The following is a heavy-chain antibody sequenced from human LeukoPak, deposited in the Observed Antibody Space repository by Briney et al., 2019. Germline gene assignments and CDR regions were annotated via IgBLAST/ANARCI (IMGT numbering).Heavy chain of an antibody. Sequence: SETLSLTCSVSGGSISSSPYYWGWIRQPPGKGLEWIAIINDSGTTYYNSSLRSRVTISVDTSKNQFSLKLSSVTAADTAVYYCAARMGYQLLYENYYYYMDVWGKGTTVTVSS. D-gene: IGHD2-2*02. CDR3: AARMGYQLLYENYYYYMDV. J-gene: IGHJ6*03. V-gene: IGHV4-39*07. CDR1: GGSISSSPYY. CDR2: INDSGTT.